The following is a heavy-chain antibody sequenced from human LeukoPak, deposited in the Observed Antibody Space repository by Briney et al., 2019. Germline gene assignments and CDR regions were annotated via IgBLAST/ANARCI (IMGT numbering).Heavy chain of an antibody. CDR3: AKGGKWDVTPFDY. CDR2: ISDGGST. V-gene: IGHV3-23*01. Sequence: GGSLRLSCAASGFTFTSYSMNWVRQAPGKGLEWVSTISDGGSTYYADSVKGRFTISRDNSKNTLYLQVNSLRAEDTAVYYCAKGGKWDVTPFDYWGQGTLVTVSS. J-gene: IGHJ4*02. D-gene: IGHD1-26*01. CDR1: GFTFTSYS.